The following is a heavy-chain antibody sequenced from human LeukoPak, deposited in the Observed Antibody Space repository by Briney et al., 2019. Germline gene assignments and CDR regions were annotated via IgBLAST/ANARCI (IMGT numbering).Heavy chain of an antibody. Sequence: GESLKISCKGSGYIFTSYWIAWVRQMPGKGLEWMGIIYPGDSDTRYSPSFQGQVTISADKSITTAYLQWSSLKASDTAMYYCARQDGQQLVPLNNWGQGTLVTVSS. V-gene: IGHV5-51*01. CDR1: GYIFTSYW. CDR3: ARQDGQQLVPLNN. D-gene: IGHD6-13*01. CDR2: IYPGDSDT. J-gene: IGHJ4*02.